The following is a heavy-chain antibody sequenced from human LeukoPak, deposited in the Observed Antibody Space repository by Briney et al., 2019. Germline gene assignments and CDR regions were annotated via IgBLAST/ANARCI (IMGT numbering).Heavy chain of an antibody. Sequence: SETLSLTCAVYGGSLSGYYWSWVRQPPGKGVEWIGEINHRGTTNYNPSLKSRVTMSEDTSKNQCSLKLSPVTAADTAVYYCARGYDFYGMDVWGQGTTVTVSS. D-gene: IGHD3-3*01. CDR3: ARGYDFYGMDV. CDR1: GGSLSGYY. J-gene: IGHJ6*02. CDR2: INHRGTT. V-gene: IGHV4-34*01.